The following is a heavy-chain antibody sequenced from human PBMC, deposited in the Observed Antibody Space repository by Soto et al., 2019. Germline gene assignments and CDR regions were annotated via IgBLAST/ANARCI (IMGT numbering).Heavy chain of an antibody. CDR2: IYYSGRT. CDR3: ARDLRFQGHDYADYLGYGMDV. CDR1: GGSISPFY. J-gene: IGHJ6*02. Sequence: LSLTCTVSGGSISPFYWSWIRQPPGKGLEWIGYIYYSGRTDYNPSLKSRVTISVDTSKNQFSLNLSSVTAADTAVYYCARDLRFQGHDYADYLGYGMDVWGQGTTVTAP. V-gene: IGHV4-59*01. D-gene: IGHD4-17*01.